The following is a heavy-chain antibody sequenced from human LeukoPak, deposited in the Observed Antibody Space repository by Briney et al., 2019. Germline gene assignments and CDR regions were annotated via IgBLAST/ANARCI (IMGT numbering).Heavy chain of an antibody. D-gene: IGHD3-9*01. Sequence: VKVSCKASGGTFSSYAISWVRQAPGQGLEWMGGIIPIFGTANYAQKFQGRVTITADKSTSTAYMELSSLRSEDTAVYYCARDGRQYYDILTGYSPFDYWGQGTLVTVSS. V-gene: IGHV1-69*06. CDR1: GGTFSSYA. CDR2: IIPIFGTA. CDR3: ARDGRQYYDILTGYSPFDY. J-gene: IGHJ4*02.